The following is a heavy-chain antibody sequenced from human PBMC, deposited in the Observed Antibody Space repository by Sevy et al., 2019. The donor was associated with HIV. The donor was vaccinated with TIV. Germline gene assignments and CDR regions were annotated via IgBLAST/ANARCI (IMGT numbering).Heavy chain of an antibody. D-gene: IGHD3-22*01. Sequence: GGSLRLSCAASGFTFDDYTLHWVRQAPGKGLEWVSLISWDGGSTYYADSVKGRFTISRDNSKNSLYLQMNSLRTEDTALYYCAKDIGGIKHYYDSSGYPFRGGYHYGMDVWGQGTTVTVSS. CDR1: GFTFDDYT. CDR2: ISWDGGST. V-gene: IGHV3-43*01. CDR3: AKDIGGIKHYYDSSGYPFRGGYHYGMDV. J-gene: IGHJ6*02.